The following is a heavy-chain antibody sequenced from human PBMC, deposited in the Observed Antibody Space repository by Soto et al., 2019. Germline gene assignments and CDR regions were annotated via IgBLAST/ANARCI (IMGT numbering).Heavy chain of an antibody. V-gene: IGHV1-69*01. D-gene: IGHD1-1*01. Sequence: QVQLVQSGAEVKEPGSSVKVSCKASGGTFADFIMNWVRQTPGQGLEWMGGIVPMFGTPTYAEKFKGRVTISATGSTSTAYMELTSQRSEYTAVYYCARNGTYRRSLSQYSGMDVCGQGTKVTVSS. J-gene: IGHJ6*02. CDR2: IVPMFGTP. CDR3: ARNGTYRRSLSQYSGMDV. CDR1: GGTFADFI.